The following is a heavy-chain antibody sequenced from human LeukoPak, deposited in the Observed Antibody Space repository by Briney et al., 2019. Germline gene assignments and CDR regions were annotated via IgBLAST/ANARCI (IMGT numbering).Heavy chain of an antibody. CDR2: IIPILGIA. CDR3: ARGIKLQYRKGDAFDI. V-gene: IGHV1-69*04. Sequence: ASVKVSCKASGGTFSSYAISWVRQAPGQGLEWMGRIIPILGIANYAQKFQGRVTITRNTSISTAYMELSSLRSEDTAVYYCARGIKLQYRKGDAFDIWGQGTMVTVSS. D-gene: IGHD4-11*01. CDR1: GGTFSSYA. J-gene: IGHJ3*02.